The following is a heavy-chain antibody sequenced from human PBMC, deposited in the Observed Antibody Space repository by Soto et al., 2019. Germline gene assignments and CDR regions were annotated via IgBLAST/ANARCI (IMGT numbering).Heavy chain of an antibody. V-gene: IGHV3-23*01. D-gene: IGHD4-4*01. CDR3: ARVASDYINSADH. J-gene: IGHJ4*02. CDR1: GFIFNAYA. CDR2: IGGSGGNT. Sequence: EVQLLESGGGLVQPGGSLRLSCAASGFIFNAYAMTWVRQAPGKGLEWVSAIGGSGGNTYYAASVKGRFTISRDNSKDTVDLEMNRLRVDDTAVYVCARVASDYINSADHWGQGILVTVSS.